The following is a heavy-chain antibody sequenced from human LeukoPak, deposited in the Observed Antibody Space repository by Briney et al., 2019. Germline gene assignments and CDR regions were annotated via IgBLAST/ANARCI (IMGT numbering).Heavy chain of an antibody. J-gene: IGHJ3*02. Sequence: PGGSLRLSCAASGFTFSSYGMHWVRQAPGKGLEWVAFIRYDGSNKYYADSVKGRFTISRDNSKNTLYLQMNSLRAEDTAVYYCAKEQYCSSTSCSGAFDIWGQGTMVTVSS. CDR1: GFTFSSYG. CDR3: AKEQYCSSTSCSGAFDI. V-gene: IGHV3-30*02. D-gene: IGHD2-2*01. CDR2: IRYDGSNK.